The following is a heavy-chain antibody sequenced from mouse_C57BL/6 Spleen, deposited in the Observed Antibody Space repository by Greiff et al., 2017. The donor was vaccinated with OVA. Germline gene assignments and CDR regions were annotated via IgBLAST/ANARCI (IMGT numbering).Heavy chain of an antibody. CDR1: GYTFTDYY. CDR3: ARGPSMGDFDY. Sequence: QVQLKESGAELVRPGASVKLSCKASGYTFTDYYINWVKQRPGQGLEWIARIYPGSGNTYYNEKFKGKATLTAEKSSSTAYMQLSSLTSEDSAVYFCARGPSMGDFDYWGQGTTLTVSS. CDR2: IYPGSGNT. J-gene: IGHJ2*01. V-gene: IGHV1-76*01.